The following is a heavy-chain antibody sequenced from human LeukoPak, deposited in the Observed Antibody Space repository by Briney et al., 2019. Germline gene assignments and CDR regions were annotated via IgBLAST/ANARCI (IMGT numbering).Heavy chain of an antibody. D-gene: IGHD6-19*01. CDR3: ARDLQGYSSGWSDNSPFDY. V-gene: IGHV3-21*01. Sequence: PGGSLRLSCAASGFTFSSYSMNWVRRAPGKGLEWVSSISSSSSYIYYADSVKGRFTISRDNAKNSLYLQMNSLRAEDTAVYYCARDLQGYSSGWSDNSPFDYWGQGTLVTVSS. CDR2: ISSSSSYI. J-gene: IGHJ4*02. CDR1: GFTFSSYS.